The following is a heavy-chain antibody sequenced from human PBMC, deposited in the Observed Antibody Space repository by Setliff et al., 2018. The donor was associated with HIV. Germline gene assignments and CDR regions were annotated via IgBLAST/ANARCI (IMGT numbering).Heavy chain of an antibody. D-gene: IGHD4-17*01. J-gene: IGHJ4*02. CDR2: IYHSGRT. V-gene: IGHV4-34*01. Sequence: SETLSLTCAVYGGSFSGYYWSWIRQPPGKGLEWIGEIYHSGRTYYNPSLKSRVTISVDTSKNQFSLKLSSLTAADTAVYYCAREGITVTTLGDFNYWGQGTLVTVLL. CDR3: AREGITVTTLGDFNY. CDR1: GGSFSGYY.